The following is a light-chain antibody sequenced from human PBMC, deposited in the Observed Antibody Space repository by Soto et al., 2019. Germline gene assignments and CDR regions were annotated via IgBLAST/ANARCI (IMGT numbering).Light chain of an antibody. Sequence: DIQMTQSPSSLSASVGDRVTITCRASQSINTFLNWYQQKPGKAPKLLIYAASNLQSGVPSRFSGGGSGTDFTLTISTLQPEDFATYYCQQSYNTPPITFGQGTRLEIK. CDR2: AAS. CDR3: QQSYNTPPIT. CDR1: QSINTF. J-gene: IGKJ5*01. V-gene: IGKV1-39*01.